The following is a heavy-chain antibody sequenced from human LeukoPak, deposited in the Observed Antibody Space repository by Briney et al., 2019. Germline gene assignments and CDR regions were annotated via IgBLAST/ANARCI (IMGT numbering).Heavy chain of an antibody. CDR1: GLTVSSNY. V-gene: IGHV3-53*01. J-gene: IGHJ4*02. Sequence: GGSLRLSCAPFGLTVSSNYMSWVRQAPGKGLEWVSTIYSDGTPYNADSLKGRFTISRDNSKNTLYLRMNSLRAEDTAIYYCARAIQSHLLKGYFDYWGQGALVTVSS. D-gene: IGHD2-2*01. CDR3: ARAIQSHLLKGYFDY. CDR2: IYSDGTP.